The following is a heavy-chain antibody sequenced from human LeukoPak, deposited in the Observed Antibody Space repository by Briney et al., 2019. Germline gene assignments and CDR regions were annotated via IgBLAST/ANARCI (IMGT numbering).Heavy chain of an antibody. Sequence: PGGSLRLSCAASGFTFSSNYMSWVRQAPGKGLEWVSVIYSGGSTYYADSVKGRFTISRDNSKNTLYLQMNSLRAEDTAVYYCARVPMIDAFDIWGQGTMVTLSS. J-gene: IGHJ3*02. V-gene: IGHV3-53*01. D-gene: IGHD3-22*01. CDR3: ARVPMIDAFDI. CDR1: GFTFSSNY. CDR2: IYSGGST.